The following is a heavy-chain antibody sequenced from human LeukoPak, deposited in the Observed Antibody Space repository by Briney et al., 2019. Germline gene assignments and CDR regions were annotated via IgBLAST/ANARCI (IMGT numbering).Heavy chain of an antibody. J-gene: IGHJ4*02. V-gene: IGHV3-23*01. CDR1: GFTFSSYG. D-gene: IGHD3-22*01. CDR3: AKDHYYDSSGYEDY. Sequence: GGSLRLSCAASGFTFSSYGMSWVRQAPGKGLEWVSAISGSGGSTYYADSVKGRFTISRDNSKNTLYLQMNSLRAEDTAVYYCAKDHYYDSSGYEDYWGQGTLVTVSS. CDR2: ISGSGGST.